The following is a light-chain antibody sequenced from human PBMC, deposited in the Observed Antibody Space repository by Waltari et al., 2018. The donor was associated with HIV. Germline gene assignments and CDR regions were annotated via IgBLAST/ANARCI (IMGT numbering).Light chain of an antibody. Sequence: DIVLTQPPLSLPITPGEPASISCTSSRSLLDTFDDNTYLDWYLQKPGQSPRLLIYTLSSRASGVPDRFSGSGSGTNFTLKISSVEAEDVGIYFCMQRVEFPVTFGPGTKLNIK. CDR2: TLS. CDR1: RSLLDTFDDNTY. J-gene: IGKJ3*01. V-gene: IGKV2-40*01. CDR3: MQRVEFPVT.